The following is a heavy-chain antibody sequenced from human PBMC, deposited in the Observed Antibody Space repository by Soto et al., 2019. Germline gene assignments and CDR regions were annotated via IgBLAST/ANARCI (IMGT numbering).Heavy chain of an antibody. CDR1: GCTFTSYG. CDR2: ISAYNGNT. V-gene: IGHV1-18*01. CDR3: ARDRRAAAGTLWVTGYFDL. J-gene: IGHJ2*01. Sequence: QVLLVQSGAEVKKPGASVKVSCKASGCTFTSYGISWVRQAPGQGLEWMGWISAYNGNTNYAQKLQGRVTMTTDTSTSTAYMELRSLRSDDTAVYYCARDRRAAAGTLWVTGYFDLWGRGTLVTVSS. D-gene: IGHD6-13*01.